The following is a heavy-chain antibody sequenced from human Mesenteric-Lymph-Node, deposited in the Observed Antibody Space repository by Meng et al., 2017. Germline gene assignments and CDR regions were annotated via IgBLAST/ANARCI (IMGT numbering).Heavy chain of an antibody. CDR2: TSHSGST. Sequence: QVQLQASGPGLVKPSETLSLAWAVSGGSIGRSDWWSWVRQPPGKGLEWIGETSHSGSTNYSPSLKSRVTISLDKSKNQLSLKLNSVTAADTAVYYCASSDYYRSDYWGQGTLVTVSS. V-gene: IGHV4-4*02. D-gene: IGHD3-22*01. CDR1: GGSIGRSDW. J-gene: IGHJ4*02. CDR3: ASSDYYRSDY.